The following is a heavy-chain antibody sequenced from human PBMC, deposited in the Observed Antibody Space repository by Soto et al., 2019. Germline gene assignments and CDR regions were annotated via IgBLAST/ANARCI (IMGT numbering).Heavy chain of an antibody. V-gene: IGHV3-23*01. Sequence: EVHLLESGGGLVQPGGSLRLSCAASGFTFSNYAMSWVRQAPGTGLEWVSAISSSSDNTYYEDSVKGRFTISRANAKNTLSLQMYSLRAEYTAVYYCAKNGYGSDVLWWFDPWGQGTLVTVSS. CDR3: AKNGYGSDVLWWFDP. CDR1: GFTFSNYA. CDR2: ISSSSDNT. J-gene: IGHJ5*02. D-gene: IGHD5-12*01.